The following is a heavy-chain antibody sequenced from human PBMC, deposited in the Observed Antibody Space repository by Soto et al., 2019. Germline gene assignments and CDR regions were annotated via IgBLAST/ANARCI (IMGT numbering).Heavy chain of an antibody. J-gene: IGHJ4*02. CDR2: IYSGGST. Sequence: GGSLRPSCAASGFTVTSNYMSWVRQAPGKGLEWVSVIYSGGSTYYADSVKGRFTISRDNSKNTLYLQMNSLRAEDTAVYYCARDLMVRGVISYFDYWGQGTLVTVSS. CDR1: GFTVTSNY. D-gene: IGHD3-10*01. V-gene: IGHV3-53*01. CDR3: ARDLMVRGVISYFDY.